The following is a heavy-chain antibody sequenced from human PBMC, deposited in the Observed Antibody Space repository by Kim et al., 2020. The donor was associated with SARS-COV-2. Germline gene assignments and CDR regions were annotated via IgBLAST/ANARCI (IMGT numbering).Heavy chain of an antibody. V-gene: IGHV3-64D*06. Sequence: GGSLRLSCSASGFTFSSYAMHWVRQAPGKGLEYVSAISSNGGSTYYADSVKGRFTISRDNSKNTLYLQMSSLRAEDTAVYYCVKDKGQGVGAIVVVMLFDYWGQGTLVTVSS. CDR3: VKDKGQGVGAIVVVMLFDY. D-gene: IGHD3-22*01. CDR2: ISSNGGST. J-gene: IGHJ4*02. CDR1: GFTFSSYA.